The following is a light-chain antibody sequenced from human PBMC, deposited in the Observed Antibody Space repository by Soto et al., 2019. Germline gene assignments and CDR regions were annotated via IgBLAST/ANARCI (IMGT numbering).Light chain of an antibody. Sequence: EIVMTQSPATLSVSPGERVTLSCRASQSAISKLAWYQQKPGQTPRLLIYDASTRATDIPARFSGSGSGTDFTLTISSLLSEDFAVYYCHQYYKWPLTFGGGTKVEIQ. V-gene: IGKV3-15*01. CDR3: HQYYKWPLT. CDR1: QSAISK. J-gene: IGKJ4*01. CDR2: DAS.